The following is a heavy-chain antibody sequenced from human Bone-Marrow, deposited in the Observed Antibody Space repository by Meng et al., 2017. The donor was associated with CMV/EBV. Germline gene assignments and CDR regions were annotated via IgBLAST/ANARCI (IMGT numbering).Heavy chain of an antibody. Sequence: GESLKISCAASGFTFSSYAMHWVRQAPGSGLEWVAVISYDETSQYYSDSVKGRFTISRDNSKNTLYLQMNSLRAEDTAVYYCARSVEQRLLRIGFDMWGQGTMVTVSS. CDR3: ARSVEQRLLRIGFDM. J-gene: IGHJ3*02. CDR2: ISYDETSQ. V-gene: IGHV3-30*04. CDR1: GFTFSSYA. D-gene: IGHD6-25*01.